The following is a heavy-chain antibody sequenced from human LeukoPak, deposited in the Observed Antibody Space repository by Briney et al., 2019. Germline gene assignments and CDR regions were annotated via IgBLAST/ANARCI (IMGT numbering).Heavy chain of an antibody. V-gene: IGHV3-7*01. CDR1: GFTFSSDW. CDR3: ARVTGSYTYYYDSSGYYFGY. D-gene: IGHD3-22*01. CDR2: INPDGSEK. Sequence: GGSLRLSCAVSGFTFSSDWMIWVRQAPGKGLEWVAHINPDGSEKNYVDSVRGRFTISRDNAKNSLDLQMNSLRVEDTAVYYCARVTGSYTYYYDSSGYYFGYWGQGTLVTVSS. J-gene: IGHJ4*02.